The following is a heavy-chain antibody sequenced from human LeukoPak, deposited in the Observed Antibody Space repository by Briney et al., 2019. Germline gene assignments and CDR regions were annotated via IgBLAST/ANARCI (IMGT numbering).Heavy chain of an antibody. CDR1: GGSFSGYY. J-gene: IGHJ5*02. D-gene: IGHD6-19*01. CDR2: INHSGST. V-gene: IGHV4-34*01. CDR3: PRINSSGPVRGWLDP. Sequence: SETLSLACAVDGGSFSGYYWSWICQPPEKGLEWIGEINHSGSTNYNPSLKSRITISVDTSKNQFSLKLSSVTAADTAVYYCPRINSSGPVRGWLDPWAQGTLVTVSS.